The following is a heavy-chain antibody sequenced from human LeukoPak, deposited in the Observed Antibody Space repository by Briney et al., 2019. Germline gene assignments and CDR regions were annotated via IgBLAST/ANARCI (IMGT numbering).Heavy chain of an antibody. CDR3: ARARPYYDFWSGYYSTLDYYYYYMDV. CDR1: GGSFSGYY. CDR2: INHSGST. J-gene: IGHJ6*03. D-gene: IGHD3-3*01. Sequence: PSETLSLTCAVYGGSFSGYYWSWIRQPPGKGLEWIGEINHSGSTNYNPSLKSRVTISVDTSKNQFSLKLSSVTAADTAVYYCARARPYYDFWSGYYSTLDYYYYYMDVWGKGITVTVSS. V-gene: IGHV4-34*01.